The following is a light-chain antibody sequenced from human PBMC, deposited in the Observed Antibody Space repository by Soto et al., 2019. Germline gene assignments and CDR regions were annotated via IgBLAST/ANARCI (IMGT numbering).Light chain of an antibody. CDR3: QQYISHST. J-gene: IGKJ1*01. Sequence: DIQMTQSPSTLSASVGDRVTITCRASQSTSSYLAWYQQKPGKAPKLLIYQASSLENGVPSRFSGSGSGTEFSITISSLQPDDFATYYCQQYISHSTFGQGTKVDI. CDR2: QAS. CDR1: QSTSSY. V-gene: IGKV1-5*03.